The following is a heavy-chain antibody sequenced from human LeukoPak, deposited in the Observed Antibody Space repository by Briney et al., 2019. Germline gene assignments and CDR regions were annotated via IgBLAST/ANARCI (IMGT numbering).Heavy chain of an antibody. CDR1: GGSFSGYY. J-gene: IGHJ6*03. V-gene: IGHV4-34*01. CDR2: INHSGST. Sequence: SETLSLTCAVYGGSFSGYYWSWIRQPPGKGLEWIGEINHSGSTNYNPSLKSRVTISVDTSKNQFSLKLSSVTAADTAVYYCARVGGEDIVVVVAAFRYYYMDVWGKGTTVTVSS. D-gene: IGHD2-15*01. CDR3: ARVGGEDIVVVVAAFRYYYMDV.